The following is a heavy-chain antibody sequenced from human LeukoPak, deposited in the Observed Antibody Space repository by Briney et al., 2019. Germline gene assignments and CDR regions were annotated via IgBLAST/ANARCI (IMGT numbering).Heavy chain of an antibody. J-gene: IGHJ4*02. V-gene: IGHV3-21*04. CDR2: ISSSSSYI. CDR3: AREEVTGTIRREEDY. Sequence: GGSLRLSCAASGFTFSSYAMSWVRQAPGKGLEWVSSISSSSSYIYYADSVKGRFTISRDNAKNSLYLQMNSLRAEDTAVYYCAREEVTGTIRREEDYWGQGTLVTVSS. D-gene: IGHD1-20*01. CDR1: GFTFSSYA.